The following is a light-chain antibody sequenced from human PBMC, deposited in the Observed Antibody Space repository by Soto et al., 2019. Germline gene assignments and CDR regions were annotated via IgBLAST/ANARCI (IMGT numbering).Light chain of an antibody. Sequence: AIQMTQSPSSLSASVGDTVTFTCRASQAIRTDLGWFQQRPGKPPKLLIYGISILQTGVPSRFSGSGSGTDFTLTISGLQPKDFATYYCLHDALFPYSFGQGTRLEI. CDR1: QAIRTD. CDR2: GIS. CDR3: LHDALFPYS. V-gene: IGKV1-6*01. J-gene: IGKJ2*03.